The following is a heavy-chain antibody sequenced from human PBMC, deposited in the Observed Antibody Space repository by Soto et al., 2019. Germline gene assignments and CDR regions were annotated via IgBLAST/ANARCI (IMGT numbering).Heavy chain of an antibody. Sequence: EVHLVESGGGLVQPGGSLKLSCAASGFTFSGSAMHWVRQASGKGLEWVGRIRSKANSYATEYAASVKGRFTISRDDSKNTAYLQMNSLKTEDTAVHYCTRHTSDYWGRGTLVTVSS. J-gene: IGHJ4*02. CDR1: GFTFSGSA. CDR3: TRHTSDY. V-gene: IGHV3-73*01. CDR2: IRSKANSYAT.